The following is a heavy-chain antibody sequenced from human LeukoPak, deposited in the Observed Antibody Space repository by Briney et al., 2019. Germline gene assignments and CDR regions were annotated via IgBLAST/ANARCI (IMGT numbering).Heavy chain of an antibody. CDR3: ASQKSGDPLSDH. J-gene: IGHJ4*02. CDR1: GLIFDDNA. CDR2: ISWDGDST. D-gene: IGHD2-21*02. Sequence: GGSLRLSCAASGLIFDDNAVNWVRQAPGKGLEWVSLISWDGDSTYYADSVKGRFTISRDNSKKSLYLQMNSLRAEDSALYYCASQKSGDPLSDHWGQGTLVTVSS. V-gene: IGHV3-43D*04.